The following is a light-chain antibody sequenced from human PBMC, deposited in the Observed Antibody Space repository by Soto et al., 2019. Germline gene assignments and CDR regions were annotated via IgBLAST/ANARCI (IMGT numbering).Light chain of an antibody. CDR2: SND. Sequence: QSVLTQSPSASGTPGQKMTISCSGSSSNIGSNAVYWYQQVPGSAPRLLMHSNDQRPSGVPDRFSGSRSGTSASLAVSGLRSEDEADYYCQSYDSSLRGHVFGTGTKLTVL. V-gene: IGLV1-47*02. CDR1: SSNIGSNA. CDR3: QSYDSSLRGHV. J-gene: IGLJ1*01.